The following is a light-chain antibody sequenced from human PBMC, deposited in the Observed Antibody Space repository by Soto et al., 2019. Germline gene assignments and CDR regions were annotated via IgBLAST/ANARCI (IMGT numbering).Light chain of an antibody. CDR3: QQRSNWPKT. CDR2: DAS. J-gene: IGKJ1*01. V-gene: IGKV3-11*01. Sequence: EIVLPQSPATLSLSPGERATLSCRASQSVSSYLAWYQQKPGQAPRLLIYDASNRATGIPARFSGSGSGTDFTLTISSLEPEDFAVYYCQQRSNWPKTFGQGNKVDIK. CDR1: QSVSSY.